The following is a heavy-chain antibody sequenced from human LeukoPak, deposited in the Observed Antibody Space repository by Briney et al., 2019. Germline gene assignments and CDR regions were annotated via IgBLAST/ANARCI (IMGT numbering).Heavy chain of an antibody. CDR3: ARRLGSSGWYFDY. V-gene: IGHV4-59*08. J-gene: IGHJ4*02. D-gene: IGHD6-19*01. Sequence: SETLSLTCTVSGGSINSYYWGWNRQPPGKGLEWLGYIYYSGSSNYNPSLKSRVTISVDTSKTQFSLKLSSVTAADTAVYYCARRLGSSGWYFDYWGQGTLVTVSS. CDR2: IYYSGSS. CDR1: GGSINSYY.